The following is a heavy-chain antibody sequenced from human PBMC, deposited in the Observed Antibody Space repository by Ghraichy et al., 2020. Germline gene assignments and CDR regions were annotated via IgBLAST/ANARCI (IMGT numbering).Heavy chain of an antibody. CDR3: ARDRQVGGIGEPGSS. D-gene: IGHD3-10*01. CDR1: GLNFNNYA. V-gene: IGHV3-30*04. J-gene: IGHJ5*02. Sequence: GGSLRLSCAASGLNFNNYAMHWVRQPPGKGLEWVSVISFNGRMTYYADSVKDRFTISRDNSKNTLYLQMNSLTTEDTGVYCCARDRQVGGIGEPGSSWGPGTLVTVSS. CDR2: ISFNGRMT.